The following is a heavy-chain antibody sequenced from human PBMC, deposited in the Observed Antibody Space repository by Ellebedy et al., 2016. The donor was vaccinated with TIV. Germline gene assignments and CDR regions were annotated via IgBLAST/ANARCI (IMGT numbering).Heavy chain of an antibody. D-gene: IGHD3-10*01. J-gene: IGHJ4*02. CDR3: ARAGDYYGSGKGESTLDY. CDR2: ISAYNGNT. V-gene: IGHV1-18*01. Sequence: ASVKVSCKASGYTFTSYGISWVRQAPGQGLEWMGWISAYNGNTNYAQKLQGRVTMTTDTSTSTAYMELRSLRSDDTAVCYCARAGDYYGSGKGESTLDYWGQGTLVTVSS. CDR1: GYTFTSYG.